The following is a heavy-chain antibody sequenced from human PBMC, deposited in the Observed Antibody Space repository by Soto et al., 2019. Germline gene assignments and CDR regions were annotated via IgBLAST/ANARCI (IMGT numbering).Heavy chain of an antibody. J-gene: IGHJ4*02. V-gene: IGHV4-30-4*01. Sequence: ASETLSLTCTVSGGSIRSDGYYWSWIRQPPGKGLEWIGYIYYNGRTDYNPSLKSRVFISIDTSKNHFSLNLNSVSAADTAVYYCARDRSNSPDYFDIWGPGTLVTVSS. CDR2: IYYNGRT. D-gene: IGHD6-6*01. CDR1: GGSIRSDGYY. CDR3: ARDRSNSPDYFDI.